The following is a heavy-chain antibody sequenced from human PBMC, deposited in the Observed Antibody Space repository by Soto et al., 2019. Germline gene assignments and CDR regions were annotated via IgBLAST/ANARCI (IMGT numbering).Heavy chain of an antibody. V-gene: IGHV4-30-4*01. CDR3: ARNKVVDVILDY. D-gene: IGHD2-15*01. Sequence: SETLSLTCTVSGGSISSDDYYWSWIRQPPGKGLEWIGYIYYSGITYYNPSLKSRVTISVDTSKNQFSLKLSSVTAADTAVYYCARNKVVDVILDYWGQGTLVTVYS. CDR2: IYYSGIT. J-gene: IGHJ4*02. CDR1: GGSISSDDYY.